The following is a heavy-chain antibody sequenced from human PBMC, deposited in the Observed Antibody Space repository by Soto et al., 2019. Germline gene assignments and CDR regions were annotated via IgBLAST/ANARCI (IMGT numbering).Heavy chain of an antibody. CDR2: ISAYNGNT. Sequence: QVQLVQSGAEVKKPGASVKVSCKASSYTFTSYGISWVRQAPGQGLEWMGWISAYNGNTNYAQKPQGRGTVTTDTTTSTAYMELRSLRSDDTAVYYCARDRGAYGMDVWGQGTTVTVSS. CDR3: ARDRGAYGMDV. CDR1: SYTFTSYG. J-gene: IGHJ6*02. V-gene: IGHV1-18*01.